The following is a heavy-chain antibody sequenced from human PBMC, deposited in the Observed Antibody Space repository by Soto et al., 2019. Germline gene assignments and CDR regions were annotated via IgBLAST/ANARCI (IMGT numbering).Heavy chain of an antibody. D-gene: IGHD6-19*01. Sequence: GASVKVSCKASGGSFSSYASRWVRQAPGQGLEWMGGIIPIFGTANYAQKFQGRVTITADESTSTAYMELSSLRSEDTAVYYCARVYSSGWSGQGSAFDIWAQATMVTVSS. CDR3: ARVYSSGWSGQGSAFDI. CDR2: IIPIFGTA. V-gene: IGHV1-69*13. CDR1: GGSFSSYA. J-gene: IGHJ3*02.